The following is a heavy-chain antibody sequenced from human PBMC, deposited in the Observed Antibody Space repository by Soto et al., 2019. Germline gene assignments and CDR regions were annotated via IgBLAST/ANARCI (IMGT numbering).Heavy chain of an antibody. CDR1: GFTFSSYS. D-gene: IGHD1-26*01. V-gene: IGHV3-48*01. J-gene: IGHJ5*02. CDR2: ISSSSSTI. CDR3: AREEGLLNWFDP. Sequence: EVQLVESGGGLVQPGGSLRLSCAASGFTFSSYSMNWVRQAPGKGLEWVSYISSSSSTIYYADAVKGRFTISRDNAKNSQYLQMNGLRAEDTAVYYCAREEGLLNWFDPWGQGTLVTVSS.